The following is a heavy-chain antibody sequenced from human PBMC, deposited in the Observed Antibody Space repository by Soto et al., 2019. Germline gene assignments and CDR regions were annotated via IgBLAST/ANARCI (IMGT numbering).Heavy chain of an antibody. J-gene: IGHJ6*02. V-gene: IGHV4-31*03. CDR3: ARDWYCSSTSCHPGGMDV. CDR1: GGSISSGGYS. D-gene: IGHD2-2*01. CDR2: IYYSGST. Sequence: SETLSLTCTVSGGSISSGGYSWTWIRQHPGMGLEWIGYIYYSGSTYYNPSLKSRVTISVDTSKNQFSLKLSSVTAADTAVYYCARDWYCSSTSCHPGGMDVWGQGTTVTVSS.